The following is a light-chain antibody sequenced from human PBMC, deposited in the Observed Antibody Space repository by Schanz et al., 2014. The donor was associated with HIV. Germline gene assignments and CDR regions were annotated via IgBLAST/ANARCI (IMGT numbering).Light chain of an antibody. J-gene: IGLJ1*01. CDR2: DVS. Sequence: QSALTQPASVSASPGQSVTISCTGTSSDVGGYNYVSWYQQHPGKAPKLMIYDVSNRPSGVSNRFSGSKSGNTASLTISGLQAEDEADYYCSSYTSSSHYVFGTGTKLTVL. V-gene: IGLV2-14*01. CDR1: SSDVGGYNY. CDR3: SSYTSSSHYV.